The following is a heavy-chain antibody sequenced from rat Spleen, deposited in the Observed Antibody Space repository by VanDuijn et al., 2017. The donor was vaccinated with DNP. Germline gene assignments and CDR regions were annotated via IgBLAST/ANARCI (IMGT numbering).Heavy chain of an antibody. J-gene: IGHJ2*01. CDR2: IINDGGST. CDR3: AKAGGYSPWYFDY. Sequence: EVQLVESGGGLMQPGRSMKLSCVASGFIFSDYNMAWVRQAPKKGLEWVATIINDGGSTSYRDSVKGRFTISRDNAKSTLYLQMNSLRSEDTATYYCAKAGGYSPWYFDYWGQGVMVTVSS. CDR1: GFIFSDYN. V-gene: IGHV5-7*01. D-gene: IGHD1-11*01.